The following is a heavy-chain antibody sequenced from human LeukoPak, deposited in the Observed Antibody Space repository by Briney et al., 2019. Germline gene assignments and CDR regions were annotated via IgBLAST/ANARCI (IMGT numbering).Heavy chain of an antibody. V-gene: IGHV3-23*01. CDR2: ISVSGGST. Sequence: QPGGSLRLSCAASGFTFTSYAMSWVRQAPGKGLEWVSSISVSGGSTYYADSVKGRFTISRDNSKNTLYLQMNSLRAEDTAVYYCATGVVDATPGYFDLWGRGTLVAVSS. J-gene: IGHJ2*01. D-gene: IGHD2-15*01. CDR1: GFTFTSYA. CDR3: ATGVVDATPGYFDL.